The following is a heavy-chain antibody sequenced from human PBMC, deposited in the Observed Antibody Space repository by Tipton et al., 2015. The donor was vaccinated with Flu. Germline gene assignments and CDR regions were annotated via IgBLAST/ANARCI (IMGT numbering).Heavy chain of an antibody. Sequence: TLSLTCTVSGGSISSYYWSWIRQPPGKGLEWIGYIYYSGSTNYNPPLKSRVTISVDTSKNQFSLKLSSVTAADTAVYYCARGDALDTGMGSLDYWGQVTLVTVSS. CDR1: GGSISSYY. V-gene: IGHV4-59*01. CDR2: IYYSGST. J-gene: IGHJ4*02. D-gene: IGHD5-18*01. CDR3: ARGDALDTGMGSLDY.